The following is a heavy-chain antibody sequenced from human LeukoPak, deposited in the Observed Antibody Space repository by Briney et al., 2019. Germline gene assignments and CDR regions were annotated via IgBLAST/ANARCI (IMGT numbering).Heavy chain of an antibody. D-gene: IGHD2-15*01. J-gene: IGHJ4*02. V-gene: IGHV3-21*01. CDR3: AREGGGSSSYFDY. Sequence: GGSLRLSCAASGLTFSSYSMNWVRQAPGKGLEWVSSISSSSSYIYYADSVKGRFTISRDNAKNSLYLQMNSLRAEDTAVYYCAREGGGSSSYFDYWGQGTLVTVSS. CDR2: ISSSSSYI. CDR1: GLTFSSYS.